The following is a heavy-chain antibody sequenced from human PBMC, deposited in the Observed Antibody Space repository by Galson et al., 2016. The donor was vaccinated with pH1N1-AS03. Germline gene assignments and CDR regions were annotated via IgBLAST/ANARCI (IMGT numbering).Heavy chain of an antibody. CDR1: GYSFPTYS. J-gene: IGHJ4*02. CDR2: ISAYSGDT. Sequence: SVKVSCKASGYSFPTYSFNWVRQAPGQGLEWLGWISAYSGDTHYARKFQGRVTLTTDTSTSTAYMELRSLTSDDTAVYYCARAHYNAEYVPDFWGQGTLVTFSS. V-gene: IGHV1-18*04. D-gene: IGHD3-10*01. CDR3: ARAHYNAEYVPDF.